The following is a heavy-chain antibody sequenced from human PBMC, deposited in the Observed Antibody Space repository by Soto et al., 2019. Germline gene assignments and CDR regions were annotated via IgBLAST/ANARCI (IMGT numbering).Heavy chain of an antibody. CDR3: ARDRGLTMVRGTKQHYYYYGMDV. V-gene: IGHV4-59*01. J-gene: IGHJ6*02. Sequence: SETLSLTCTVSVGSISSYYWSWIRQPPGKGLEWIGYIYYSGSTNYNPSLKSRVTISVDTSKNQFSLKLSSVTAADTAVYYCARDRGLTMVRGTKQHYYYYGMDVWGQGTTVTVSS. D-gene: IGHD3-10*01. CDR1: VGSISSYY. CDR2: IYYSGST.